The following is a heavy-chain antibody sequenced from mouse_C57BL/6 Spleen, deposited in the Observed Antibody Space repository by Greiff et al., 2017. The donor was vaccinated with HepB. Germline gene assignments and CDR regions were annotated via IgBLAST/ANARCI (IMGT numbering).Heavy chain of an antibody. CDR1: GYTFTDYE. V-gene: IGHV1-15*01. CDR2: IDPETGGT. J-gene: IGHJ2*01. Sequence: VQLVESGAELVRPGASVTLSCKASGYTFTDYEMHWVKQTPVHGLEWIGAIDPETGGTAYNQKFKGKAILTADKSSSTAYMELRSLTSEDSAVYYCTRPSNFYFDYWGQGTTLTVSS. CDR3: TRPSNFYFDY. D-gene: IGHD4-1*01.